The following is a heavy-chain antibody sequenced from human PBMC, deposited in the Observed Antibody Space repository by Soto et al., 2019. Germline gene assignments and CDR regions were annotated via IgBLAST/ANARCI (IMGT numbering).Heavy chain of an antibody. CDR1: GGSISSSTW. CDR3: ARVSGSYYYGMDV. J-gene: IGHJ6*02. V-gene: IGHV4-4*03. Sequence: PPETLSLTCAVSGGSISSSTWWSWVRQPPGKGLEWIGEIYHSGSTNYNPSLKSRVTISVDKSKNLFSLKLNSVTAADTAVYYCARVSGSYYYGMDVWGQGTTVTVSS. CDR2: IYHSGST.